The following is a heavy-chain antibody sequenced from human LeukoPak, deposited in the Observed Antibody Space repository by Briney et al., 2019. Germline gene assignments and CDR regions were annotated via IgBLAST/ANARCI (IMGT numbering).Heavy chain of an antibody. CDR3: ARNWGYNYGYGSFDS. D-gene: IGHD5-24*01. CDR1: GGSISSYY. J-gene: IGHJ4*02. V-gene: IGHV4-59*12. Sequence: MPSETLSLTCTVSGGSISSYYWSWIRQLPGRGLEWIGYIYHSGTTFYSPSLKSRVTISIDTSKSQFSLTLSAVAAADTAVYYCARNWGYNYGYGSFDSWGQGILVTVSS. CDR2: IYHSGTT.